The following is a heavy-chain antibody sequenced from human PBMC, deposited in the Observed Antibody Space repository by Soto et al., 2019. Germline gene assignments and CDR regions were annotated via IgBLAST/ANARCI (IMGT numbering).Heavy chain of an antibody. CDR1: GFTFSSYG. J-gene: IGHJ4*02. Sequence: GGSLRLSCAASGFTFSSYGMHWVRQAPGKGLEWVAGIPYDGSNKYYADSVKGRFTISRDNSKNTLYLQMNSLRAEDTAVYYCAKDGGDQHFDYWGQGTLVTVSS. CDR3: AKDGGDQHFDY. CDR2: IPYDGSNK. D-gene: IGHD2-21*02. V-gene: IGHV3-30*18.